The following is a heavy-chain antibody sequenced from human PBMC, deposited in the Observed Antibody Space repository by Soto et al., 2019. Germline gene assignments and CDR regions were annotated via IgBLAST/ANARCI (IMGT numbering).Heavy chain of an antibody. J-gene: IGHJ6*03. V-gene: IGHV4-59*01. CDR3: ARDTPDYYYYYMDV. CDR1: GGSISSYY. CDR2: IYYSGST. Sequence: ETLSLTCTVSGGSISSYYWSWIRQPPGKGLEWIGYIYYSGSTNYNPSLKSRVTISVDTSKNQFSLKLSSVTAADTAVYYCARDTPDYYYYYMDVWGKGTTVTVSS.